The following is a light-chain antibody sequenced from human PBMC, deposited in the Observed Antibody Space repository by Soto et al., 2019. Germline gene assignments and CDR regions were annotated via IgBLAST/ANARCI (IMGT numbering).Light chain of an antibody. CDR3: AAWDDSLSGWV. V-gene: IGLV1-47*01. CDR1: SSNIGSNF. J-gene: IGLJ3*02. CDR2: RNN. Sequence: QAVVTQPPSASGTPGQRVTICCSGSSSNIGSNFVYWYQQFPGTAPKLLIYRNNQRPSGVPDRFSGSKSGTSASLAISGLPSEDEADYYCAAWDDSLSGWVFGGGTKLTVL.